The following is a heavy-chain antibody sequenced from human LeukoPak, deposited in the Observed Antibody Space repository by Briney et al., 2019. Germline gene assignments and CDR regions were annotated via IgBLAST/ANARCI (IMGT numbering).Heavy chain of an antibody. V-gene: IGHV3-48*04. J-gene: IGHJ4*02. Sequence: GGSLRLSCAASGVTFSSYSMNWVRQAPGKGLEWVSYICISSSTIYYADSVKGRFTISRDNAKRSLYLQMNTVRAEDTAVYYCARDKDDYGSGSPIDYWGQGTLVTVSS. CDR1: GVTFSSYS. CDR3: ARDKDDYGSGSPIDY. CDR2: ICISSSTI. D-gene: IGHD3-10*01.